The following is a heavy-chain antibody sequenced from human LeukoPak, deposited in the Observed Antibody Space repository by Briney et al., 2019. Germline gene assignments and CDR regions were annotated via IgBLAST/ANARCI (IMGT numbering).Heavy chain of an antibody. CDR2: INPNSGGT. CDR3: ALPPYSSSWYGMDV. Sequence: ASVTVSCKASGYTFTVYYMHWVRQAPGQGLEWMGWINPNSGGTNYAQKFQGRVTMTRDTSISTAYMELSRLRSDDTAVYYCALPPYSSSWYGMDVWGQGTTVTVSS. J-gene: IGHJ6*02. D-gene: IGHD6-13*01. CDR1: GYTFTVYY. V-gene: IGHV1-2*02.